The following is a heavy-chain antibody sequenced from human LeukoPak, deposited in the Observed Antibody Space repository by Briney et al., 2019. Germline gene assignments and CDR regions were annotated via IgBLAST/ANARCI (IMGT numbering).Heavy chain of an antibody. Sequence: GGSLRLSCAASGITFSGYTFSSYEMNWVRQAPGKGLEWVSAISGSGGSTYYADSVKGRFTISRDNSKNTLYLQMNSLRAEDTAVYYCAKAGPMVRGVIDYWGQGTLVTVSS. CDR2: ISGSGGST. CDR1: GITFSGYT. J-gene: IGHJ4*02. V-gene: IGHV3-23*01. D-gene: IGHD3-10*01. CDR3: AKAGPMVRGVIDY.